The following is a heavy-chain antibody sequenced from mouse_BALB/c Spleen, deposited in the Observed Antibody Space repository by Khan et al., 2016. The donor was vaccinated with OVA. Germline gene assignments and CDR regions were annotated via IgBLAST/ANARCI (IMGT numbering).Heavy chain of an antibody. V-gene: IGHV1-7*01. CDR2: INLTSGYT. CDR3: TRDRIDY. Sequence: VQLQESGAERAKPGASVKMSCKASGYTFTTYWMHWGKHRPGQGLEWIGYINLTSGYTDYNEKFKDRATFSAYKSSSTAYMQLSSLTSEDSAVYYCTRDRIDYWGQGTTLTVSA. CDR1: GYTFTTYW. J-gene: IGHJ2*01.